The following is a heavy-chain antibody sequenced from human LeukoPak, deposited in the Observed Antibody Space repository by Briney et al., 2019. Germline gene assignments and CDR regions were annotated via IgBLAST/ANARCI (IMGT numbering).Heavy chain of an antibody. V-gene: IGHV1-69*13. CDR3: ARDWRAYCGGDCYSLGY. D-gene: IGHD2-21*02. Sequence: ASVKVSCKTSGGTFNNCALSWVRQAPGQGLEWMGGIIPIFGTPTYAQNFQGRVTITADESTSTAYMELRSLRSDDTAVYYCARDWRAYCGGDCYSLGYWGQGTLVTVSS. J-gene: IGHJ4*02. CDR1: GGTFNNCA. CDR2: IIPIFGTP.